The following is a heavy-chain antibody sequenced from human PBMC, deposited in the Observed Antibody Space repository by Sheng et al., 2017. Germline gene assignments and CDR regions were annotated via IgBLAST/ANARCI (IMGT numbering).Heavy chain of an antibody. J-gene: IGHJ6*03. Sequence: QVQLQESGPGLVKPSETLSLTCTVSGGSISSYYWSWIRQPAGKGLEWIGRIYTSGSTNYNPSLKSRVTMSVDTSKNQFSLKLSSVTAADTAVYYCARDHSPRRSPGKGYYYYMDVWGKGTTVTVSS. V-gene: IGHV4-4*07. CDR3: ARDHSPRRSPGKGYYYYMDV. D-gene: IGHD1-26*01. CDR1: GGSISSYY. CDR2: IYTSGST.